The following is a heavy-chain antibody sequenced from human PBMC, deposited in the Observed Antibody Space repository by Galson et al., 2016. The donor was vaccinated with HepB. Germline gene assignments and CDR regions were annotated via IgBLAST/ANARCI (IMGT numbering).Heavy chain of an antibody. J-gene: IGHJ4*02. CDR2: LSTVGSTI. Sequence: SLRLSCAASGFTFSYYSMNWVRQAPGKGLEWIAYLSTVGSTIHYSDSVRGRFTISRDNDKTLLYPQMNSLRDEDTAVYYCAREGTSFDYWGQGTLVSVSS. CDR1: GFTFSYYS. D-gene: IGHD1-1*01. CDR3: AREGTSFDY. V-gene: IGHV3-48*02.